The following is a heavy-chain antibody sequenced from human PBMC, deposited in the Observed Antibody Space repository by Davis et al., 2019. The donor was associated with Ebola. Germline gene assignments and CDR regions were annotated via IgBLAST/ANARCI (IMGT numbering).Heavy chain of an antibody. CDR1: GNTLTELA. J-gene: IGHJ3*02. D-gene: IGHD6-19*01. CDR2: FDPENGET. CDR3: ATDEIAVAAPIDAFDI. Sequence: ASVKVSCKVSGNTLTELAIHWVRQAPGKGLEWMGGFDPENGETIYAQKFQGRVTMTEDTSTDTAYMELNSLRSEDTAVYYCATDEIAVAAPIDAFDIWGQGTMVIVSS. V-gene: IGHV1-24*01.